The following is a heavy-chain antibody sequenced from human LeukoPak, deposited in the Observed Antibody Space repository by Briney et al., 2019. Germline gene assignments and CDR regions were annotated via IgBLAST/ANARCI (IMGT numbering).Heavy chain of an antibody. CDR3: ARGDTYYYDSSGYYHAFDI. CDR2: INHSGST. J-gene: IGHJ3*02. D-gene: IGHD3-22*01. CDR1: GGSFSGYH. Sequence: SETLSLTCAVYGGSFSGYHWSWIRQPPGKGLEWIGEINHSGSTNYNPSLKSRVTISVDTSKNQFSLKLSSVTAADTAVYYCARGDTYYYDSSGYYHAFDIWGQGTMVTVSS. V-gene: IGHV4-34*01.